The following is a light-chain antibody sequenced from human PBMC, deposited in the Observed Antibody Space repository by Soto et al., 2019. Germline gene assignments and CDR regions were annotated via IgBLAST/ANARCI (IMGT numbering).Light chain of an antibody. J-gene: IGKJ1*01. V-gene: IGKV3-15*01. Sequence: EIVMTQSPATLSVSPGERATLSCRASQSVSSNLAWYQQKPGQAPRLLIYGASTRATGIPARFSGSGSGTEFTLTISSLQSEDFAVYYCQQSNNWPPKFGQGTKVDIK. CDR1: QSVSSN. CDR3: QQSNNWPPK. CDR2: GAS.